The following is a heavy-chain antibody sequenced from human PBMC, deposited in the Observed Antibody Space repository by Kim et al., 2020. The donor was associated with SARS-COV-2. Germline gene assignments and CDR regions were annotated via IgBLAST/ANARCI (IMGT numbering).Heavy chain of an antibody. V-gene: IGHV1-69*13. CDR3: AGTNTTSSSYYFCLDC. J-gene: IGHJ6*01. D-gene: IGHD6-6*01. CDR1: GGTFSSYG. CDR2: ILPIFGSA. Sequence: SVKVSCKASGGTFSSYGISWVRQAPGQGLEWMGGILPIFGSALYAQKFQGSVTITADESTSTAYMELRCLRSHDTAVYCCAGTNTTSSSYYFCLDCRGQ.